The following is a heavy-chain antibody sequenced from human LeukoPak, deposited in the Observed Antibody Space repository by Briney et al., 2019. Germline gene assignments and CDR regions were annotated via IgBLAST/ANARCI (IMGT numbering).Heavy chain of an antibody. D-gene: IGHD2-15*01. V-gene: IGHV1-46*01. CDR2: INPSGGST. CDR3: ARDLRDCSGGSCHSDRDY. J-gene: IGHJ4*02. CDR1: GYTFTSYY. Sequence: GASVKVSCKASGYTFTSYYMHWVRQAPGQGLEWMGIINPSGGSTSYAQKFQGRVTMTRDTSTSTVYMELSSLRSEDTAVYYCARDLRDCSGGSCHSDRDYWGQGTLVTVSS.